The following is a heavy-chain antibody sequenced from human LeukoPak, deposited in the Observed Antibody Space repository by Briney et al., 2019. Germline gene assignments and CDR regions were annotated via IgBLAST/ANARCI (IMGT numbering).Heavy chain of an antibody. D-gene: IGHD3-22*01. CDR1: GGSISSSSYY. Sequence: SETLSLTCTVSGGSISSSSYYWGWIRQPPGKGLEWIGSIYYSGSTYYNPSLKSRVTISVDTSKNQFSLKLSSVTAADTAVYYCARGLDDSSGYYKEYYFDYWGQGTLVTVSS. V-gene: IGHV4-39*07. CDR3: ARGLDDSSGYYKEYYFDY. J-gene: IGHJ4*02. CDR2: IYYSGST.